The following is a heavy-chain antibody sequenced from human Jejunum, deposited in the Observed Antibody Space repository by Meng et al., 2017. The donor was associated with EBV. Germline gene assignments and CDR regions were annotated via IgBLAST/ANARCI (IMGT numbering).Heavy chain of an antibody. D-gene: IGHD1-26*01. J-gene: IGHJ4*01. V-gene: IGHV1-3*01. CDR3: ARELGGRFNY. CDR2: INPGTGGR. CDR1: GYIFTDFA. Sequence: QVRLVQSGAEVKESGASVQLSCKSSGYIFTDFALHCLRQAPGQSPEWMTWINPGTGGRQFSHKFQGRVTITSDTSASTVYMELSGLRSEDTAMYYCARELGGRFNYWGQGTLVTVSS.